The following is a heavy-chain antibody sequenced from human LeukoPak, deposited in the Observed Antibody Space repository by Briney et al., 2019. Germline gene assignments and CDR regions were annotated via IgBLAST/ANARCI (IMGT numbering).Heavy chain of an antibody. J-gene: IGHJ3*02. CDR2: IYSSGTT. D-gene: IGHD3-10*01. V-gene: IGHV4-4*09. CDR1: GGSIRSYY. CDR3: ARLNYYGSHLEI. Sequence: PSETLSLTCTVSGGSIRSYYWSWIRQPPGKGLEWIGYIYSSGTTNYNPSLKSRVTISVDTSKNQFSLKLSSVTAADTAVYYCARLNYYGSHLEIWGQGTMVTVSS.